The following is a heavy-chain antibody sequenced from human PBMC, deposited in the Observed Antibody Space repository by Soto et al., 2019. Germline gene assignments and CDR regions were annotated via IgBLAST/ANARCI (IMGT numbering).Heavy chain of an antibody. Sequence: QVQLVQSGAEVKKPGSSVKVSCKASGGTFSSYTISWVRQAPGQGLEWMGRIIPILGIANYAQKFQGRVTITADKSTSTAYMELSSLRSEDTAVYYCARSQGVRYCSGDSCSKPFDYWGQGTLVTVSS. J-gene: IGHJ4*02. CDR1: GGTFSSYT. CDR2: IIPILGIA. V-gene: IGHV1-69*02. D-gene: IGHD2-15*01. CDR3: ARSQGVRYCSGDSCSKPFDY.